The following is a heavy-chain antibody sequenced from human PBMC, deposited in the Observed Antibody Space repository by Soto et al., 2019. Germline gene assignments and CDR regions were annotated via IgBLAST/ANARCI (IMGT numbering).Heavy chain of an antibody. Sequence: LSLTCTVSGGSISSGDHYWSWVRQPPGKGLESIGYIYYSGTTYYNPSLKSRLTISVDTSKNQFSLKLSSVTAADTAVYYCATYYDSSGPTFDYWGQGALVTVSS. J-gene: IGHJ4*02. D-gene: IGHD3-22*01. V-gene: IGHV4-30-4*01. CDR3: ATYYDSSGPTFDY. CDR1: GGSISSGDHY. CDR2: IYYSGTT.